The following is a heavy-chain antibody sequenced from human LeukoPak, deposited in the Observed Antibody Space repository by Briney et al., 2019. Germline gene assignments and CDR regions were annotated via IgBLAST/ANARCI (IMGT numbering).Heavy chain of an antibody. CDR3: ARTSSSWYGMGSFDY. Sequence: SETLSLTCTVSGGSISSYYWSWIRQPAGKGLEWIGRIYTSGSTNYHPSLKSRFTMSVDTSKNQFSLKLSSVTAADTAVYYCARTSSSWYGMGSFDYWGQGTLVTVSS. V-gene: IGHV4-4*07. D-gene: IGHD6-13*01. J-gene: IGHJ4*02. CDR2: IYTSGST. CDR1: GGSISSYY.